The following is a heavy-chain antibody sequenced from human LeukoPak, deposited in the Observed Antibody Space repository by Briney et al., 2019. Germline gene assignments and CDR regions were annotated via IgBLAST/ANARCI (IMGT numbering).Heavy chain of an antibody. CDR3: ARDPDICSGGSCYSHFDY. CDR2: INTDGSST. CDR1: GFTFSSYW. J-gene: IGHJ4*02. V-gene: IGHV3-74*01. D-gene: IGHD2-15*01. Sequence: SGGSLRLSCAASGFTFSSYWMHWVRQAPGKGLVWVSHINTDGSSTTYADSVKGRFTISRDNAKNTLYLQMNSLRAEDTAVYYCARDPDICSGGSCYSHFDYWGQGTLVTVSS.